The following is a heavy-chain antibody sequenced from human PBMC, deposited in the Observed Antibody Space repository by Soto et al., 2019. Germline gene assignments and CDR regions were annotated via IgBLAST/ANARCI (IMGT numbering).Heavy chain of an antibody. J-gene: IGHJ6*02. CDR2: ISYDGSNK. CDR3: AKALYSGSYPRDYYYYYGMDV. D-gene: IGHD1-26*01. V-gene: IGHV3-30*18. CDR1: GFTFSSYG. Sequence: QVQLVESGGGVVQPGRSLRLSCAASGFTFSSYGMHWVRQAPGKGLEWVAVISYDGSNKYYADSVKGRFTISRDNSKNTLYLQMNSLRAEDTAVYYCAKALYSGSYPRDYYYYYGMDVWGQGTTVTVSS.